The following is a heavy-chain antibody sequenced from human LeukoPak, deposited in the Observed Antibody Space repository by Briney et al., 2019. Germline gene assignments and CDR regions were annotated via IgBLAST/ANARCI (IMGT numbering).Heavy chain of an antibody. CDR3: ARHEDRNWYFDH. J-gene: IGHJ4*02. V-gene: IGHV4-39*01. CDR1: GGSISSSYYY. Sequence: SETLSLTCTVSGGSISSSYYYWGWTRQPPGKGLEWIGTIYYSGSTYYNPSLKSRVTISVDTSANQFSLKLSSVTAPDTAVYYCARHEDRNWYFDHWGQGTLVTVSS. D-gene: IGHD1-1*01. CDR2: IYYSGST.